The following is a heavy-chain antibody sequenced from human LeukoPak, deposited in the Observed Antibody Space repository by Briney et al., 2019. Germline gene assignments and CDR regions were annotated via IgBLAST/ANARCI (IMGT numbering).Heavy chain of an antibody. J-gene: IGHJ4*02. CDR3: ARVDFWSGSIEY. V-gene: IGHV1-2*02. CDR2: INPNSGGT. CDR1: GYTFTGYY. Sequence: ATVKVSCKASGYTFTGYYMHWVRQAPGQGLEWMGWINPNSGGTNYAQKFQGRVAMTRDTSISTAYMELSRLRSDDTAVYYCARVDFWSGSIEYWGQGTLVTVSS. D-gene: IGHD3-3*01.